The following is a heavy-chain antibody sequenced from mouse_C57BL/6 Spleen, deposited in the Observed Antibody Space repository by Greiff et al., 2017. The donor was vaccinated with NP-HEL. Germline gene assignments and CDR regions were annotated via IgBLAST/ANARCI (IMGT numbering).Heavy chain of an antibody. V-gene: IGHV5-6*01. J-gene: IGHJ2*01. CDR1: GFTFSSYG. CDR3: ARQGPMVTTGRYYFDY. D-gene: IGHD2-2*01. Sequence: EVQLVESGGDLVKPGGSLKLSCAASGFTFSSYGMSWVRQTPDKRLEWVATISSGGSYTYYPDSVKGRFTISRDNAKNTLYLQMSSLKSEDTAMYYCARQGPMVTTGRYYFDYWGQGTTLTVSS. CDR2: ISSGGSYT.